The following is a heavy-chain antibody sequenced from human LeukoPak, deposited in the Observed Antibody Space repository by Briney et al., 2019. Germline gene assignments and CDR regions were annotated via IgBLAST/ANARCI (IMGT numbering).Heavy chain of an antibody. V-gene: IGHV4-59*01. CDR3: ARDRGNYFDY. D-gene: IGHD6-13*01. Sequence: SETLSLTCTVSGGSISSYYWSWIRQPPGKGLEWIGYISYSGTTNYNPSLKSRVTISVAPSKNQFSLKLRSVTAPDTAVYYCARDRGNYFDYWGQGTLVTVSS. J-gene: IGHJ4*02. CDR1: GGSISSYY. CDR2: ISYSGTT.